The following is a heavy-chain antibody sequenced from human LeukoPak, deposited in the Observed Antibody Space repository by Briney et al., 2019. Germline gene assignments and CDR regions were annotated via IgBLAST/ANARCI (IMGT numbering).Heavy chain of an antibody. V-gene: IGHV3-48*03. D-gene: IGHD2-15*01. CDR3: ARDRPTGQKLLLPY. Sequence: PGGSLRLSCAASGFILSSYEMNWVRQAPGKGLEWVSYINGGGSTIYYADSVKGRFTISRDNAQNSLFLQMNSLRAEDTAVYYCARDRPTGQKLLLPYWGQGTLVTVSS. J-gene: IGHJ4*02. CDR1: GFILSSYE. CDR2: INGGGSTI.